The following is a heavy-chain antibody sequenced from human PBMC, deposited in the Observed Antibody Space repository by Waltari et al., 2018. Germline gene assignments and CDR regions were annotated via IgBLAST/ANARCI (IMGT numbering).Heavy chain of an antibody. D-gene: IGHD3-22*01. V-gene: IGHV1-69*10. CDR2: IIPILGIA. CDR3: ARPYYYDSSGYYNDAFDI. J-gene: IGHJ3*02. CDR1: GGTFSSYA. Sequence: QVQLVQSGAEVKKPGSSVKVSCKASGGTFSSYAISWVRQAPGQGLEWMGGIIPILGIANDAQKFQGRVTITADKSTSTAYMELSSLRSEDTAVYYCARPYYYDSSGYYNDAFDIWGQGTMVTVSS.